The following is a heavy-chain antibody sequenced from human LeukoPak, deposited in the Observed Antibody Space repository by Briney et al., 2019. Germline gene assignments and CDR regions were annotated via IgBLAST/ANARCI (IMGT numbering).Heavy chain of an antibody. D-gene: IGHD2-2*01. CDR1: GGTFSSYA. V-gene: IGHV1-69*05. Sequence: SVKVSCKASGGTFSSYAISWVRQAPGLGLEWMGRIIPIFGTANYAQKFQGRVTITTDESTSTVYMELSSLRSEDTAVYYCARSHIGYCSSTSCPAAWFDPWGQGTLVTVSS. CDR2: IIPIFGTA. CDR3: ARSHIGYCSSTSCPAAWFDP. J-gene: IGHJ5*02.